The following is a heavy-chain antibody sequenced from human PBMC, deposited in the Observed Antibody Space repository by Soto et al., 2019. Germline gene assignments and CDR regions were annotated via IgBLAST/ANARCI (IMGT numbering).Heavy chain of an antibody. CDR1: GYTLSELA. CDR2: FDPEAGET. CDR3: ATGVTTVTVDS. Sequence: ASVKVSCKVSGYTLSELALHWVRQTPGKGLEWMGGFDPEAGETISAQKFQGRVTLTEDTSTDTAYMELSSLRSEDTAVYYCATGVTTVTVDSWGQGTLVTVSS. J-gene: IGHJ4*02. D-gene: IGHD4-17*01. V-gene: IGHV1-24*01.